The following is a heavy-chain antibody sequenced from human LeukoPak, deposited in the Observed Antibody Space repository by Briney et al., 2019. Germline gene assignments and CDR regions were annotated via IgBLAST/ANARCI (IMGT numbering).Heavy chain of an antibody. D-gene: IGHD2-15*01. CDR1: GGSISSSSYY. J-gene: IGHJ4*02. CDR3: AKDLTSGGSLFDY. CDR2: IYYSGST. Sequence: PSETLSLTCTVSGGSISSSSYYWGWIRQPPGKGLEWIGSIYYSGSTYYNPSLKSRVTISVDTSKNQFSLKLSSVTAADTAVYYCAKDLTSGGSLFDYWGQGTLVTVSS. V-gene: IGHV4-39*02.